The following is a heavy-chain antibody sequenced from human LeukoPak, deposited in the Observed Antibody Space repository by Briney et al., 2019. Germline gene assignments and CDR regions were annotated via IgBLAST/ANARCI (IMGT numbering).Heavy chain of an antibody. Sequence: PGGSLRLSCAASGFTFSSYAMSWVRQAPGKGLEWVSAISGSGGSTYYADSVKGRFTISRDNSKNTLYLQMNSLRAEDAAVYYCAKDGSLYSYGPYYFDYWGQGTLVTVSS. CDR2: ISGSGGST. CDR1: GFTFSSYA. J-gene: IGHJ4*02. CDR3: AKDGSLYSYGPYYFDY. V-gene: IGHV3-23*01. D-gene: IGHD5-18*01.